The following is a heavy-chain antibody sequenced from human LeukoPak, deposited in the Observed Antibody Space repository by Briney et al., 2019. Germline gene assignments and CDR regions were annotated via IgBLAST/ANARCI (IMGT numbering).Heavy chain of an antibody. CDR2: ISAYNGNT. J-gene: IGHJ4*02. Sequence: ASVKVSCKASGYTFTSYGISWVRQAPGQGLEWMGWISAYNGNTNYAQKLQGRVTMTTDTSTSTAYMELRSLRSDDTAVYYCARATYYYDSSGYFYFDYWGQGTLVTVSS. CDR3: ARATYYYDSSGYFYFDY. V-gene: IGHV1-18*01. CDR1: GYTFTSYG. D-gene: IGHD3-22*01.